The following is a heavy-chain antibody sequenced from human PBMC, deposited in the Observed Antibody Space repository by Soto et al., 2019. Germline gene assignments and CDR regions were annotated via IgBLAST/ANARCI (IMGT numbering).Heavy chain of an antibody. CDR1: GGSISSGGYY. D-gene: IGHD2-8*01. J-gene: IGHJ4*02. Sequence: TCTVSGGSISSGGYYWSWIRQHPGKGLEWIGYIYYSGSTYYNPSLKSRVAISVDTSKNQFSLNLSSVTAADTAVYYCARTLKPESTIDHWGQGTLVTVSS. CDR3: ARTLKPESTIDH. CDR2: IYYSGST. V-gene: IGHV4-31*03.